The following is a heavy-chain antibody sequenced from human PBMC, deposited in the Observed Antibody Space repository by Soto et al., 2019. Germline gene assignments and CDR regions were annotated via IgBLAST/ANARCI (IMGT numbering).Heavy chain of an antibody. D-gene: IGHD5-18*01. Sequence: PSETLSLTCTVSGASISSNFWSWIRQPAGKGLEWIGRLYASGSTNYNPSLKSRVTMSADTSRNQFSLKVTSVTAADTAIYYCARVGHTYGNYFFDYWGQGTLVTVSS. CDR3: ARVGHTYGNYFFDY. V-gene: IGHV4-4*07. J-gene: IGHJ4*02. CDR2: LYASGST. CDR1: GASISSNF.